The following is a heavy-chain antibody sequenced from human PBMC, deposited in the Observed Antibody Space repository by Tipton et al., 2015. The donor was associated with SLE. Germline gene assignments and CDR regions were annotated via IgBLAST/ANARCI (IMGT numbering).Heavy chain of an antibody. D-gene: IGHD3-10*01. Sequence: TLSLTCTVSGGSISSGSYYWSWIRQPAGKGLEWIGHIYTSGSTNYNPSLKSRVTISVDTSKNQFSLKLSSVTAADTAVYYCARGGGDPFDIWGQGTMVTVSS. CDR3: ARGGGDPFDI. CDR2: IYTSGST. J-gene: IGHJ3*02. CDR1: GGSISSGSYY. V-gene: IGHV4-61*09.